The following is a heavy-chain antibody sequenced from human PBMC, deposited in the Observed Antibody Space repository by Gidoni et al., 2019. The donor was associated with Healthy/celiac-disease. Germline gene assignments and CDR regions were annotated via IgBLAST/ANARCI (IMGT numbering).Heavy chain of an antibody. CDR3: ARALMNYYDSSGPRDY. CDR2: INHSGST. D-gene: IGHD3-22*01. Sequence: QVQLQQWGAGLLKPSETLSLTCAVSGGSFSGYYWSWIRQPPGKGLEWIGEINHSGSTNYTPSLKSRVTISVDTSKNQFSLKLSSVTAADTAVYYCARALMNYYDSSGPRDYWGQGTLVTVSS. V-gene: IGHV4-34*01. CDR1: GGSFSGYY. J-gene: IGHJ4*02.